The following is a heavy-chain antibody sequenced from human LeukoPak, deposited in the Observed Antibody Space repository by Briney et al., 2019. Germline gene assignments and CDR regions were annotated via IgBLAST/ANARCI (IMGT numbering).Heavy chain of an antibody. Sequence: ASVKVSCKASGYTFTSYYMHWVRQAPGQGLEWMGVINPSGGRTSYAQKFQGRVTMTRYMSTSTVYMELSSLRSEDTAVYYCARESGSYSGTRYFDYWGQGNLVTVSS. CDR1: GYTFTSYY. CDR3: ARESGSYSGTRYFDY. J-gene: IGHJ4*02. D-gene: IGHD1-26*01. V-gene: IGHV1-46*01. CDR2: INPSGGRT.